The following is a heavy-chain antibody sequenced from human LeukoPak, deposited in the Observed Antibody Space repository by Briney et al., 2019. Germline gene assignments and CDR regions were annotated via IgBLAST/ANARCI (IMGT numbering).Heavy chain of an antibody. CDR3: ARGSPRGGDY. Sequence: PGGSLRLSCAASGFAFSSYEMNWVRQAPGKGLEWVSYISSSASTIYYADSVKGRFTISRDNAKNSLYLQMNSLRAEDTAVYYCARGSPRGGDYWGQGTLVTVSS. CDR1: GFAFSSYE. J-gene: IGHJ4*02. V-gene: IGHV3-48*03. CDR2: ISSSASTI. D-gene: IGHD5-12*01.